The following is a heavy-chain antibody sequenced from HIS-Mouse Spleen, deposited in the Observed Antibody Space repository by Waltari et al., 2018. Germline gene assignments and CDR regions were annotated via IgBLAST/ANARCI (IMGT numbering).Heavy chain of an antibody. CDR3: ARDYGDNWFDP. V-gene: IGHV4-39*07. Sequence: QLQLQESGPGLVKPSETLSLTCPVSGGSISSSRYYWGWIRQPPGKGLEWIGSIYYSGSTYYNPSLKSRVTISVDTSKNQFSLKLSSVTAADTAVYYCARDYGDNWFDPWGQGTLVTVSS. D-gene: IGHD4-17*01. J-gene: IGHJ5*02. CDR2: IYYSGST. CDR1: GGSISSSRYY.